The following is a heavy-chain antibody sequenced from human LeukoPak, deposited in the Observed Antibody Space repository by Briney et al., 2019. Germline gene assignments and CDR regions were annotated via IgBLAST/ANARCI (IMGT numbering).Heavy chain of an antibody. V-gene: IGHV4-59*01. CDR1: VGSISTYY. CDR3: ARSERYNSGWCFYFDY. J-gene: IGHJ4*02. CDR2: IYYSGST. Sequence: SETLSLTCTVSVGSISTYYWSWIRQPPGKGLEWIGYIYYSGSTNYNPSLKSRVTISVDTSKNQFSLNLSSVTAADTAVYYCARSERYNSGWCFYFDYWGQGTLVTVSS. D-gene: IGHD6-19*01.